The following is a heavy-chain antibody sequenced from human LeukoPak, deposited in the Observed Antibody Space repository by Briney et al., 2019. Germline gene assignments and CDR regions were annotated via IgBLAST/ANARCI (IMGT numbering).Heavy chain of an antibody. CDR3: ARSITMIGSY. CDR1: GFTFSSYS. J-gene: IGHJ4*02. D-gene: IGHD3-22*01. CDR2: ISSSSSYI. V-gene: IGHV3-21*01. Sequence: GGSLRLSCAASGFTFSSYSMNWVRQAPGKGLEWVSSISSSSSYIYYADSVKGRFTISRDNAKNSLYLQMNSPRAEDTAVYYCARSITMIGSYWGQGTLVTVSS.